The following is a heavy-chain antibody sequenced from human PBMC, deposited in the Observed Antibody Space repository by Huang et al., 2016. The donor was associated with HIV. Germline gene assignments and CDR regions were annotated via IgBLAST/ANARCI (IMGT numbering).Heavy chain of an antibody. D-gene: IGHD3-22*01. CDR2: IDWDEDK. Sequence: QVTLRESGPALVKPTQTLTLTCTFSGFSLRTSGMCVSWIRQPPGKALEWLALIDWDEDKYYSTSLKTRLTITKDTSKNQVVRTMTNMDPADAATYYCARTEVEPRGYYDSSGYHYYYYGMDVWGQGTTVTVSS. V-gene: IGHV2-70*01. J-gene: IGHJ6*02. CDR1: GFSLRTSGMC. CDR3: ARTEVEPRGYYDSSGYHYYYYGMDV.